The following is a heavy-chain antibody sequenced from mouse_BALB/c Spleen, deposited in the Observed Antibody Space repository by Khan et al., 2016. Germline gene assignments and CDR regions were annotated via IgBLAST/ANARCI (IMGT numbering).Heavy chain of an antibody. V-gene: IGHV10-1*02. Sequence: EVQLVESGGGLVQPKGSLKLSCAASGFTFNIYAMNWVRQAPGKGLEWVARIRSKSNNYATYYVDSVKDRFTISRDDSQRMLYLQMNNLKTEDTAMYYCMRGNDYDVYFDYWGQGIPLTVSS. CDR3: MRGNDYDVYFDY. CDR1: GFTFNIYA. CDR2: IRSKSNNYAT. D-gene: IGHD2-4*01. J-gene: IGHJ2*01.